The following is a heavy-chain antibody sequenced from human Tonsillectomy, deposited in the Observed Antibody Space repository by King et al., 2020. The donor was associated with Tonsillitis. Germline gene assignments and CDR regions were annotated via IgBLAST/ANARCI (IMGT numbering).Heavy chain of an antibody. CDR1: GFTFSNYA. CDR3: ARDFDSSGYVPDY. V-gene: IGHV3-33*08. Sequence: VQLVESGGGVVQPGRSLRLSCAASGFTFSNYAMHWVRQAPGKGLDWVALIWYDGSSEYYADSVKGRFTISRDNSNNTLYLQMNSLSAEDTAVYYCARDFDSSGYVPDYWGQGTLVTVSS. J-gene: IGHJ4*02. D-gene: IGHD3-22*01. CDR2: IWYDGSSE.